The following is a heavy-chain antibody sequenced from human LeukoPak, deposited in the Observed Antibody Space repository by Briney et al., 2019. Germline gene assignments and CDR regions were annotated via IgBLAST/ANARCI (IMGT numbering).Heavy chain of an antibody. CDR3: ARSPIVGATTPYFDY. V-gene: IGHV1-69*05. Sequence: GASVKVSCKASGGTFSSYAISWVRQALGQGLEWMGGIIPIFGTANYAQKFQGRVTITTDESTSTAYMELSSLRSEDTAVYYCARSPIVGATTPYFDYWGQGTLVTVSS. CDR1: GGTFSSYA. J-gene: IGHJ4*02. D-gene: IGHD1-26*01. CDR2: IIPIFGTA.